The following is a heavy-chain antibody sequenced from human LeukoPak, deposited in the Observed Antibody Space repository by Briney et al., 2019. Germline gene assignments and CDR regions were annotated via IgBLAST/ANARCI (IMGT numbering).Heavy chain of an antibody. V-gene: IGHV1-2*02. CDR3: ARELSAVGRWGAFDM. CDR2: INPNSGAT. J-gene: IGHJ3*02. D-gene: IGHD6-13*01. CDR1: GYTFTDYF. Sequence: ASVKVSCTASGYTFTDYFIHWIRQAPGQGLEWMGWINPNSGATSYAQKFQGRVTMTRDTSINTGNMELTGLRFDDTAVYYCARELSAVGRWGAFDMWGQGTMVTDSS.